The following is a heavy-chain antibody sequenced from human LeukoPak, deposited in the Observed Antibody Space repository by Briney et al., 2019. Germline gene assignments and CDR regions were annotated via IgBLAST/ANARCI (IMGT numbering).Heavy chain of an antibody. CDR1: GFTFSSYW. J-gene: IGHJ3*02. D-gene: IGHD5-24*01. CDR3: ARDDNRGHDAFDI. Sequence: GGSLRLSCAASGFTFSSYWMSWVRQAPGKGLEWVANIKQDGSEKYYVDSVKGRFTISRDNAKNSLYLQMNSLRAEDTAVYYCARDDNRGHDAFDIWGQGTMVTVSS. V-gene: IGHV3-7*03. CDR2: IKQDGSEK.